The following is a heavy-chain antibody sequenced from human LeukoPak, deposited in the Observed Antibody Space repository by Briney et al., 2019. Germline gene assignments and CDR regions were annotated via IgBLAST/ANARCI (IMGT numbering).Heavy chain of an antibody. D-gene: IGHD3-9*01. CDR3: ANGKRYAFDY. CDR2: IRTTAEGAKYA. CDR1: GFSFTDYP. J-gene: IGHJ4*02. V-gene: IGHV3-48*02. Sequence: AGSLRLFCATSGFSFTDYPMNWVRQAPGKELEGVSNIRTTAEGAKYAYYADSVKGRVTISRDDGKNTLYLHMNSLRDDDTAVYYCANGKRYAFDYWGQGILVTVSS.